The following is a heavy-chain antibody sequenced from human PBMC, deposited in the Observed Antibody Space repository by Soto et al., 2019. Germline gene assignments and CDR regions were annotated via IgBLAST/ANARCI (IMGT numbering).Heavy chain of an antibody. CDR2: IRGSSNNI. Sequence: EVKLLETGGGSVQPGGSLRLSCAVSGFNLTNYEMNWVRQVPGKGLEWISKIRGSSNNIYYADSVKARFTISRDNANNLLFLQMNSLRAKDTAFYYCAAEALCGADCYFFEYWGQGTLVTVSS. CDR3: AAEALCGADCYFFEY. CDR1: GFNLTNYE. V-gene: IGHV3-48*03. D-gene: IGHD2-21*02. J-gene: IGHJ4*02.